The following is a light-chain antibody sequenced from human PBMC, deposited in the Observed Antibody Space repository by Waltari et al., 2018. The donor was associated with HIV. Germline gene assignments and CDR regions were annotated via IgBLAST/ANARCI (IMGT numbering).Light chain of an antibody. CDR3: QQYNSYGT. J-gene: IGKJ2*02. Sequence: DIQMTQSPSTLSASVGDRVTITCRASQSISSWLAWYQQKPGKAPKLLIYKASTLESWVPSRFSGSGSGTEFTLTISSLQPDDFATYYCQQYNSYGTFGQGTKLEIK. CDR1: QSISSW. V-gene: IGKV1-5*03. CDR2: KAS.